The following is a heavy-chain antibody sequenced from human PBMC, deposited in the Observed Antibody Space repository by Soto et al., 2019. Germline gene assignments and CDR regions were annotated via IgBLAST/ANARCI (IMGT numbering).Heavy chain of an antibody. CDR2: IYWDDDK. V-gene: IGHV2-5*02. D-gene: IGHD2-2*01. CDR1: GFSLSTSGVG. Sequence: QITLKESGPTLVKPTQTLTLTCTFSGFSLSTSGVGVGWIRQPPGKALEWLALIYWDDDKWYSPSLKSRLTVTKDTSKSQVVLTMTNLDPVDTATYYCAHSPPSTSLRGWFDPWGQGTLVTVSS. CDR3: AHSPPSTSLRGWFDP. J-gene: IGHJ5*02.